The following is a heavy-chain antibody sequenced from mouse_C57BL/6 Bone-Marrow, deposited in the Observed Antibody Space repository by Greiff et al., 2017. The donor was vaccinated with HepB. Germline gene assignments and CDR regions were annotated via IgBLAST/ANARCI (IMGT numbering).Heavy chain of an antibody. D-gene: IGHD1-1*01. Sequence: EVKLVESGAELVRPGASVKLSCTASGFNIKDDYMHWVKQRPEQGLEWIGWIDPENGDTEYASKFQGKATITADTSSNTAYLQLSSLTSEDTAVYYCTRSYYGSSYGFAYWGQGTLVTVSA. J-gene: IGHJ3*01. CDR2: IDPENGDT. CDR1: GFNIKDDY. V-gene: IGHV14-4*01. CDR3: TRSYYGSSYGFAY.